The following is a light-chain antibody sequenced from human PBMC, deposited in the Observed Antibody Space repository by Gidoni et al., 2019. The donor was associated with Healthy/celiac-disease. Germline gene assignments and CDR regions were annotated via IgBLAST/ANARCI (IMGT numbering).Light chain of an antibody. V-gene: IGKV3-15*01. Sequence: EIVMTPSPATLSVSPGERATLSCRANQSVSSNLAWYQQKPGQAPRLLIYGASTRATGIPARFSGSGSGKEFTLTISSLQSEDFAVYYCQQYNNWPQTFGQXTKVEIK. CDR3: QQYNNWPQT. J-gene: IGKJ1*01. CDR1: QSVSSN. CDR2: GAS.